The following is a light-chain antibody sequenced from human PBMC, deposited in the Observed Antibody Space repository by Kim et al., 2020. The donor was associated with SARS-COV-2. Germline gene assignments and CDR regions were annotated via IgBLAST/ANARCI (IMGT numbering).Light chain of an antibody. J-gene: IGLJ2*01. CDR2: QDS. CDR3: QAWDSSTGV. V-gene: IGLV3-1*01. CDR1: KLGAKY. Sequence: SVSPGKTARITCSGDKLGAKYAFWYQQKPGQSPVLVIYQDSKRPSGIPERFSGSNSGNTATLTISGTQAMDEADYYCQAWDSSTGVFGRGTQLTVL.